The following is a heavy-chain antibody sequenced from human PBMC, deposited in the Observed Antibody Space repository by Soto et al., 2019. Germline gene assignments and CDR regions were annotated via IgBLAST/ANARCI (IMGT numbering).Heavy chain of an antibody. J-gene: IGHJ6*02. CDR3: AELPSGYFAYYGMDV. D-gene: IGHD3-22*01. CDR2: ISGSGGST. Sequence: GGSLRLSCAASGFTFSSYAMSWVRQAPGKGLEWVSAISGSGGSTYYADSVKGRFTISRDNSKNTLYLQMNSLRAEDTAVYYCAELPSGYFAYYGMDVWGQGTTVTVSS. V-gene: IGHV3-23*01. CDR1: GFTFSSYA.